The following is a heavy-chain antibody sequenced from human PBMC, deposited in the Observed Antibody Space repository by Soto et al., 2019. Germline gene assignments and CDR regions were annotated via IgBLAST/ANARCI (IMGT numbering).Heavy chain of an antibody. Sequence: QVQLVESGGGVVQPGRSLRLSCAASGFIFSSYAMHWVRQAPGKGLEWVAVISYDGSNKYYAESVKGRFTISRDNSKNTLYMPMNSMRPVDTAVYYWAKQHSIAGGFDYWGQGNLVNVS. V-gene: IGHV3-30-3*02. D-gene: IGHD6-6*01. CDR3: AKQHSIAGGFDY. CDR1: GFIFSSYA. J-gene: IGHJ4*02. CDR2: ISYDGSNK.